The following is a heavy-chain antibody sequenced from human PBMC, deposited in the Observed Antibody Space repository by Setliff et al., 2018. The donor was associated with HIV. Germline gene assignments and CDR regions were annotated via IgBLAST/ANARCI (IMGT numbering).Heavy chain of an antibody. V-gene: IGHV6-1*01. J-gene: IGHJ4*02. Sequence: SQTLSLTCAISGDSVSSNSAAWNWVRQSPSRGLEWLGRTYYRSKWYNNYAESVKSRITISPDTSKNQFSLQLNSVTPDDTAVYYCARGSYGSVLLWGQGTLVTVSS. CDR1: GDSVSSNSAA. CDR3: ARGSYGSVLL. D-gene: IGHD6-19*01. CDR2: TYYRSKWYN.